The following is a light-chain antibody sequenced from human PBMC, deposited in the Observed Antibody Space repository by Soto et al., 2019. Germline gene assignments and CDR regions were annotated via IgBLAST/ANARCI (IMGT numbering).Light chain of an antibody. CDR1: NSDVGGYNF. J-gene: IGLJ3*02. CDR3: CSYTAIDIWV. Sequence: QSALTQPPSVSGSPGQSVTISCTGTNSDVGGYNFVSWYQQLPGKAPKLMISAVSQRPSGVPDRFSGSKSGNTASLTISGLQADDEADYFCCSYTAIDIWVFGGGTKLTVL. V-gene: IGLV2-11*01. CDR2: AVS.